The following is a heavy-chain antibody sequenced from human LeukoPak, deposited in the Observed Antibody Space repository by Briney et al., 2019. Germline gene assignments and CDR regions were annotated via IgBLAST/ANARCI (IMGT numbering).Heavy chain of an antibody. D-gene: IGHD1-14*01. J-gene: IGHJ6*03. CDR2: MFCSGST. V-gene: IGHV4-39*01. Sequence: SETLSLTCTVSGGSISTSRYYWGWVRQPPGKGLDWIGTMFCSGSTYYNPSLKSRVTISADTSKNQFSLKLTSVTAADTAVYYCARHFTGYYYYIELWGKGTRVTVSS. CDR1: GGSISTSRYY. CDR3: ARHFTGYYYYIEL.